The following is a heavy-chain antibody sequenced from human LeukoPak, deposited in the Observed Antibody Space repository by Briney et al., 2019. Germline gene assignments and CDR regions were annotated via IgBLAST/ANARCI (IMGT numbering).Heavy chain of an antibody. D-gene: IGHD1-14*01. CDR2: ILSDSGTTI. CDR3: VRGTSHPV. CDR1: GFTFSSYT. V-gene: IGHV3-48*04. J-gene: IGHJ3*01. Sequence: GGSLRLSCATSGFTFSSYTMNWVRQAPGKGLEWISSILSDSGTTIHYADSVKGRFTICRDNAKNSLYLQMNSLRVEDTAVYFCVRGTSHPVWGQGTTVTVSS.